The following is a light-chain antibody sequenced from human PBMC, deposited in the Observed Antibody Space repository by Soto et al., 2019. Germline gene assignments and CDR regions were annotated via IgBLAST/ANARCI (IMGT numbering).Light chain of an antibody. CDR3: NSYTSSSTRV. J-gene: IGLJ1*01. Sequence: QSFLTQPSSVSGSPGQSITISCTGTSSDVGGYNYVSWYQQHPGKAPKLMIYDVSNRPSGVSNRFSGSKSGNTASLTISGLQAEDEADYYCNSYTSSSTRVFGTGTKVTVL. V-gene: IGLV2-14*01. CDR1: SSDVGGYNY. CDR2: DVS.